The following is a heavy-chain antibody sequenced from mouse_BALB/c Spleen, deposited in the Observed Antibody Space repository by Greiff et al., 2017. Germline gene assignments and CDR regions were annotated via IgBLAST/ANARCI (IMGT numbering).Heavy chain of an antibody. V-gene: IGHV4-1*02. CDR1: GFDFSRYW. CDR3: ARSHYDYDAMDY. CDR2: INPDSSTI. Sequence: DVKLQESGGGLVQPGGSLKLSCAASGFDFSRYWMSWVRQAPGKGLEWIGEINPDSSTINYTPSLKDKFIISRDNAKNTLYLQMSKVRSEDTALYYCARSHYDYDAMDYWGQGTSVTVSS. D-gene: IGHD1-1*02. J-gene: IGHJ4*01.